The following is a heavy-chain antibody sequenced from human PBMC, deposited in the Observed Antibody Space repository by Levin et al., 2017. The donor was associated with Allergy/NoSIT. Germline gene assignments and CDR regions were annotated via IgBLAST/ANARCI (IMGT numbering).Heavy chain of an antibody. CDR3: ARDYHLITFGAMNAEDSMDV. J-gene: IGHJ6*02. Sequence: GGSLRLSCNASGYSFTSYGISWVRQAPGQGLEWMGWIRTYNGNANYAQNLQGRFTMTTDTSTSTAYLELRSMRSDDTAGYYCARDYHLITFGAMNAEDSMDVWGQGTTVTVSS. D-gene: IGHD3-16*01. CDR2: IRTYNGNA. CDR1: GYSFTSYG. V-gene: IGHV1-18*01.